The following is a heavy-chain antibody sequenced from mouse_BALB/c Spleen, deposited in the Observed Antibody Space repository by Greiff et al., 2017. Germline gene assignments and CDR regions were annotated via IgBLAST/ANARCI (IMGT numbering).Heavy chain of an antibody. CDR2: INSNGGST. V-gene: IGHV5-6-3*01. D-gene: IGHD1-1*01. CDR1: GFTFSSYG. Sequence: EVKVEESGGGLVQPGGSLKLSCAASGFTFSSYGMSWVRQTPDKRLELVATINSNGGSTYYPDSVKGRFTISRDNAKNTLYLQMSSLKSEDTAMYYCARDLGTTVVATSSYWYFDVWGAGTTVTVSS. CDR3: ARDLGTTVVATSSYWYFDV. J-gene: IGHJ1*01.